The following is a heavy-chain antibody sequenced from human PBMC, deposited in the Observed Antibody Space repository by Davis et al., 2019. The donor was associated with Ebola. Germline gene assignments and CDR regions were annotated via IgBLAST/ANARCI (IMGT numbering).Heavy chain of an antibody. CDR1: GFTVSSNY. V-gene: IGHV3-48*01. D-gene: IGHD6-19*01. CDR2: ISSSSSTI. J-gene: IGHJ4*02. CDR3: ARGKGWVDY. Sequence: GESLKISCAASGFTVSSNYMNWVRQAPGKGLEWVSYISSSSSTIYYADSVKGRFTISRDNAKNSLYLQMNSLRVEDTAVYFCARGKGWVDYWGQGALVTVSS.